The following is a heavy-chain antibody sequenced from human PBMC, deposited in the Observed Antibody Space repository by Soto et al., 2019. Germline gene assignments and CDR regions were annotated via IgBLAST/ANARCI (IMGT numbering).Heavy chain of an antibody. CDR2: IYYNGRT. J-gene: IGHJ4*01. Sequence: XETLSLTCTVSGVSVSSVTYYWSWMGQPPGKGLEWIGYIYYNGRTTYNPSLVSRVTMSVDTSKNQFSLKLTSVTAADTAVYYCAKDRVTTMRFYDYWGRATLVNVSS. D-gene: IGHD2-21*02. V-gene: IGHV4-61*01. CDR1: GVSVSSVTYY. CDR3: AKDRVTTMRFYDY.